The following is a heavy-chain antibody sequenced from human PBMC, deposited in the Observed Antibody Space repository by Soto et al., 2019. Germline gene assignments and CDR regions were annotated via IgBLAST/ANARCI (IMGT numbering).Heavy chain of an antibody. CDR2: IKSKTDGGTA. J-gene: IGHJ4*02. V-gene: IGHV3-15*01. Sequence: PGGSLRLSCVASGFNLSHPWMTWVRQAAGKGLEWVGRIKSKTDGGTADYAAPVKGRATISRDDSKNTVYLQMNSLKTEDTAVYYCTTGIYYDILTGYHNVGDWRERXLVTVS. CDR3: TTGIYYDILTGYHNVGD. D-gene: IGHD3-9*01. CDR1: GFNLSHPW.